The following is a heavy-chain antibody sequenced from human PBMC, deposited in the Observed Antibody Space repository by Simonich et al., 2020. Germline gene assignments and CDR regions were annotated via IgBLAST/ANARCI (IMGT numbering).Heavy chain of an antibody. CDR2: ISSYNGNT. D-gene: IGHD6-13*01. CDR3: ARDQGGRAAAATDY. J-gene: IGHJ4*02. CDR1: GYTFTSYG. Sequence: QVQLVQSGAEVKKPGASVKVSCKASGYTFTSYGISGVRQAPGKGLEWMGWISSYNGNTNYAQKLQGRVTMTKDTSTSTAYMELRSLRSDDTAVYYCARDQGGRAAAATDYWGQGTLVTVSS. V-gene: IGHV1-18*01.